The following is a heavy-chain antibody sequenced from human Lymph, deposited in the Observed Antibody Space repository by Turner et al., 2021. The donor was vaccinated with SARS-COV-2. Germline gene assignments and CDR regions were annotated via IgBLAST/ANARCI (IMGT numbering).Heavy chain of an antibody. CDR1: GFTFSNSG. CDR3: ARHNGGRLDY. CDR2: IWYDGSDK. V-gene: IGHV3-33*01. D-gene: IGHD3-16*01. J-gene: IGHJ4*02. Sequence: QVQLVESGGGVVQPGRSLRLSCAASGFTFSNSGMHWLRQATGKGLEWVAIIWYDGSDKFYAESVKGRFTISRDNSKNTLYLQMNSLRAEDTAVYYCARHNGGRLDYWGQGTLVTVSS.